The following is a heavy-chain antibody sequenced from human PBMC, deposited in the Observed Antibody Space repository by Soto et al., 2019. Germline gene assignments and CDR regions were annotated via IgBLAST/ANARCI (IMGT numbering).Heavy chain of an antibody. V-gene: IGHV1-69*13. J-gene: IGHJ4*02. CDR1: GGSLSSSG. CDR2: IIPIFVTS. CDR3: ARSLDYHHYTGYSTVGVYFDY. Sequence: SVKFSCQASGGSLSSSGISWVRQAPGQALEWVGRIIPIFVTSHYAQKFQGRVTITADESTNTAYMELSSLTSEDTAVYYCARSLDYHHYTGYSTVGVYFDYWGLGTLVTVS. D-gene: IGHD3-9*01.